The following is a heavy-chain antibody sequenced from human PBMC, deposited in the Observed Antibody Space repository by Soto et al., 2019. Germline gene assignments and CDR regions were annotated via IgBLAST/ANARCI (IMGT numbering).Heavy chain of an antibody. Sequence: GGSLRLSCSASGFTFNSYAMHWVRQAPGKGLEYVSGISATGGSTYHADSVKGRVTISRDNPKNTLYLQLTSLRIDDTAVYYCVKGGVTGPKRNWFVPWGQGALVTVSS. V-gene: IGHV3-64D*06. CDR1: GFTFNSYA. CDR3: VKGGVTGPKRNWFVP. D-gene: IGHD1-20*01. CDR2: ISATGGST. J-gene: IGHJ5*02.